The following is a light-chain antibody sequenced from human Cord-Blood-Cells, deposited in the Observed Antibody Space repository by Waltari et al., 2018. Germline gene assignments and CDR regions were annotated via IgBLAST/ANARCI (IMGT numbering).Light chain of an antibody. CDR2: EGS. CDR1: SSDVGSYNL. J-gene: IGLJ3*02. CDR3: CSYAGSSTFDWV. Sequence: QSALTQPASVSGSPGQSITISCTGTSSDVGSYNLVSWYQQHPGKAPKLMMSEGSKRPSGVSNRFSGSKSGNTASLTIAGLQAEDEADYYCCSYAGSSTFDWVFGGGTKLTVL. V-gene: IGLV2-23*03.